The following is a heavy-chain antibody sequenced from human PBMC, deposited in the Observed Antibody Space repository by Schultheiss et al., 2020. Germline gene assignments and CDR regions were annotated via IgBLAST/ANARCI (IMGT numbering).Heavy chain of an antibody. CDR2: IIPIFGTA. V-gene: IGHV1-69*01. CDR3: ARGHVLLWFGELLLAPYYYYGMDV. D-gene: IGHD3-10*01. Sequence: KISCKASGYTFTGYYMHWVRQAPGQGLEWMGGIIPIFGTANYAQKFQGRVTITADESTSTAYMELSSLRSEDTAVYYCARGHVLLWFGELLLAPYYYYGMDVWGQGTTVTVSS. CDR1: GYTFTGYY. J-gene: IGHJ6*02.